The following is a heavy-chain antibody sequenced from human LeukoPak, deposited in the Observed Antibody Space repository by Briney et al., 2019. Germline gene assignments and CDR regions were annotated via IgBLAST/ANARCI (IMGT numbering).Heavy chain of an antibody. D-gene: IGHD1-1*01. CDR2: IKEDGSAT. J-gene: IGHJ4*02. Sequence: GGSLRLSCAASGFXFSTYWMTWVRQAPGKGPEWVVHIKEDGSATYYVDSVKGRFTISRDNAKKSLYLQMNSLRAEDTAVYYCARDSPGYLAYDSWGQGTLVTVSS. V-gene: IGHV3-7*04. CDR3: ARDSPGYLAYDS. CDR1: GFXFSTYW.